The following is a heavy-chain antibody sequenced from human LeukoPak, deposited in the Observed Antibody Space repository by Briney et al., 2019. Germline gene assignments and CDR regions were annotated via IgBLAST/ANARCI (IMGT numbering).Heavy chain of an antibody. CDR1: GGSFSGYY. J-gene: IGHJ5*02. Sequence: PSETLSLTCAVYGGSFSGYYWSWIRQPPGKGLEWIGEINHSGSTNYNPSLKSRVTISVDTSKNQFSLKLSSVTAADTAVYYCARAVGPTDNWFDPWGQGTLVTVSS. D-gene: IGHD1-26*01. V-gene: IGHV4-34*01. CDR2: INHSGST. CDR3: ARAVGPTDNWFDP.